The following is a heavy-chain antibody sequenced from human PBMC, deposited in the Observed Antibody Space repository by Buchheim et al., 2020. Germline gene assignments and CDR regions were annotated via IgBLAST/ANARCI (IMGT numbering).Heavy chain of an antibody. CDR1: GGSISSGDYY. CDR3: ARASRDGYNFFDY. Sequence: QVQLQESGPGLVKPSQTLSLTCTVSGGSISSGDYYWSWLRQPPGKGLEWIGYILHSGGPYYNPSVRTRVSISEDASKNQFSLRLRSVTAADTAVYYCARASRDGYNFFDYWGQGTL. CDR2: ILHSGGP. D-gene: IGHD5-24*01. J-gene: IGHJ4*02. V-gene: IGHV4-30-4*01.